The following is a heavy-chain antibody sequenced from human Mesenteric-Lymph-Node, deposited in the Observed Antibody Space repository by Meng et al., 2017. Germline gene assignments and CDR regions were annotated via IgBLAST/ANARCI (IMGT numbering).Heavy chain of an antibody. CDR3: ARVSSGWDYFDY. V-gene: IGHV4-31*03. CDR1: GGSVSSGGYY. CDR2: IYYSGST. D-gene: IGHD6-19*01. J-gene: IGHJ4*02. Sequence: QVQLKQWGAGLLKPSETLSLTCTVSGGSVSSGGYYWTWIRQHPGKGLEWFGHIYYSGSTFYNPSLKRRVIISIDTSKNQFSLNLRSVTAADTAVYYCARVSSGWDYFDYWGQGTLVTVSS.